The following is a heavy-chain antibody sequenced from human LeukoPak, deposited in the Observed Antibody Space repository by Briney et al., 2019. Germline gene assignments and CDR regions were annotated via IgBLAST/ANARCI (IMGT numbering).Heavy chain of an antibody. CDR3: ARGPVAGNFDY. CDR1: GGSFSGYY. J-gene: IGHJ4*02. CDR2: INHSGST. V-gene: IGHV4-34*01. D-gene: IGHD6-19*01. Sequence: SETLSLTCAVYGGSFSGYYWSWIRQPPGKGLEWIGEINHSGSTNYNPSLKSRVTISVDTSKNQFSLKLSSVTAADTAVYYCARGPVAGNFDYWGQGTLVTVSS.